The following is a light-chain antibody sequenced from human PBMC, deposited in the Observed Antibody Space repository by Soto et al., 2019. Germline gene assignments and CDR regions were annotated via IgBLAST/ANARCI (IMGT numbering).Light chain of an antibody. Sequence: EIVLTQSPGTLPLSPGDRATLSCRASQSVNGTYLAWYQQKPGQAPRLLIYGESIRATGIPDRFSGSEYGPDFNLTISRLEPEDYAVYDCQQYGSPLWTFGQGTKGEI. CDR1: QSVNGTY. J-gene: IGKJ1*01. CDR3: QQYGSPLWT. CDR2: GES. V-gene: IGKV3-20*01.